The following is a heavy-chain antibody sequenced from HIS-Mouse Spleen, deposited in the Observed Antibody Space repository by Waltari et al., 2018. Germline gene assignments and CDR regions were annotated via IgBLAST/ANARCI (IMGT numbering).Heavy chain of an antibody. CDR2: IYYSGST. D-gene: IGHD3-16*01. CDR3: ARAPIRGYWYFDL. V-gene: IGHV4-31*03. CDR1: GVSMSSGGYY. J-gene: IGHJ2*01. Sequence: QVHPHDSDPGLVKPSQTLSFTCTVSGVSMSSGGYYWSWIRQHPGKGLEWIGYIYYSGSTYYNPSLKSRVTISVDTSKNQFSLKLSSVTAADTAVYYCARAPIRGYWYFDLWGRGTLVTVSS.